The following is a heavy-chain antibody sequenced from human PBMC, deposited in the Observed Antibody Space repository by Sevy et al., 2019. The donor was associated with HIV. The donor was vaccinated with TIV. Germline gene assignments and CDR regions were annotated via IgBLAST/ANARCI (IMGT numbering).Heavy chain of an antibody. V-gene: IGHV4-39*01. CDR1: GGSISTNSYY. CDR3: GRHDYGDYHTYFDY. D-gene: IGHD4-17*01. J-gene: IGHJ4*02. CDR2: IYYNGYT. Sequence: SQTLSLTCTVSGGSISTNSYYWGWIRQPPGKGLELIGSIYYNGYTYYNPSLKSRVTISVDTSKNQFSLMLISVTAADTAVYYCGRHDYGDYHTYFDYWGQGTLVTVSS.